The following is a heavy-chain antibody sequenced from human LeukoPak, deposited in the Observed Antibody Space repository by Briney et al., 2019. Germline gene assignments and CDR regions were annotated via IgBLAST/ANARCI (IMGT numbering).Heavy chain of an antibody. Sequence: ASVKVSCKASGYTFTNYAMDWVRQAPGQRLEWMGWINAGNGNTKYSQKFQGRVTITTDESTSTAYMELSSLRSEDTAVYYCARDPAFAVRGAWDYWGQGTLVTVSS. CDR1: GYTFTNYA. J-gene: IGHJ4*02. CDR3: ARDPAFAVRGAWDY. V-gene: IGHV1-3*01. CDR2: INAGNGNT. D-gene: IGHD3-10*01.